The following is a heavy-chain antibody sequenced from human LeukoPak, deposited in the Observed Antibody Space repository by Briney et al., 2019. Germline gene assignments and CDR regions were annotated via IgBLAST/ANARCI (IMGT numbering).Heavy chain of an antibody. J-gene: IGHJ4*02. D-gene: IGHD2-21*01. CDR2: VYHSGST. V-gene: IGHV4-38-2*02. Sequence: SETLSLTCTVSGYSISSDFSWGWIRQPPGKGLEWIGGVYHSGSTYYNPSLKSRVTISVGTSKNQFSLKLTSVTAADTAVYYCARDRDLRWFFYWGQGTLVTVSS. CDR3: ARDRDLRWFFY. CDR1: GYSISSDFS.